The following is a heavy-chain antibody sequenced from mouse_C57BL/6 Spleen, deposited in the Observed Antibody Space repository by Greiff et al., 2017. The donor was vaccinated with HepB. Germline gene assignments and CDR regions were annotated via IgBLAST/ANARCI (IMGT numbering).Heavy chain of an antibody. Sequence: QVQLQQPGAELVKPGASVKLSCKASGYTFTSYWMHWVKQRPGRGLEWIGRIDPNSGGTKYNEKFKSKATLTVDKPSSTADMQLSSLTSEDSAVYYCARERGTTVVGGFAYWGQGTLVTVSA. D-gene: IGHD1-1*01. CDR3: ARERGTTVVGGFAY. J-gene: IGHJ3*01. CDR1: GYTFTSYW. CDR2: IDPNSGGT. V-gene: IGHV1-72*01.